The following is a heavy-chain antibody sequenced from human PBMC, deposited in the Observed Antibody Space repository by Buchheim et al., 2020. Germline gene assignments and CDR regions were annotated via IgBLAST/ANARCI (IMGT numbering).Heavy chain of an antibody. J-gene: IGHJ6*02. V-gene: IGHV4-34*01. D-gene: IGHD2-21*01. CDR2: INHSGST. CDR1: GGSFSGYY. Sequence: QVQLQQWGAGLLKPSETLSLTCAVYGGSFSGYYWSWIRQPPGKGLEWIGEINHSGSTNYNPSLKSRVTISVDTSKNQFSLKLSAVTAADTAVYYCARDPYSSYGMDVWGQGTT. CDR3: ARDPYSSYGMDV.